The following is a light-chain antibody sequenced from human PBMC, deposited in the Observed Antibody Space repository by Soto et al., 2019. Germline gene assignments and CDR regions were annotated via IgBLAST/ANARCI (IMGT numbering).Light chain of an antibody. CDR1: QGIGVY. J-gene: IGKJ4*01. CDR3: RKYNSAPLT. CDR2: AAS. Sequence: DIQMTQSPSSLSASLGDRVTITCRASQGIGVYLAWFQQKPGNVPRLLIYAASTLQSGVPSRFSGSGSGTDFTLTISSLQPEDVATYYCRKYNSAPLTFGGGTKVEIK. V-gene: IGKV1-27*01.